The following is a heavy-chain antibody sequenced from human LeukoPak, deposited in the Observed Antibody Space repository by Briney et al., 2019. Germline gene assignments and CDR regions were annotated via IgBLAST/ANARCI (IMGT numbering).Heavy chain of an antibody. D-gene: IGHD3-3*01. Sequence: GGSLRLSCATSGFTFSQFAMTWVRQAPGKGLEWVGRIKSKTDGGTTDYAVPVKGRFTISRDDSKNTLYLQMNSLKTGDTAVYYCTTVGVVTDFDYWGQGTLVTVSS. CDR3: TTVGVVTDFDY. V-gene: IGHV3-15*01. J-gene: IGHJ4*02. CDR2: IKSKTDGGTT. CDR1: GFTFSQFA.